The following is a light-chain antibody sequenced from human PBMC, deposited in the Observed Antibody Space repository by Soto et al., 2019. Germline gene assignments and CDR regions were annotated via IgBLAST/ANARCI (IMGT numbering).Light chain of an antibody. CDR3: CSYAGSYTHGV. V-gene: IGLV2-11*01. CDR1: SSDVGGYNY. CDR2: DVS. Sequence: QSVLTQPRSVSGSPGQSVTISCTGTSSDVGGYNYVSWYQQHPGKAPKLMIYDVSKRPSGVPDRFSGSKSGNTASLTISGLQAEDEADYYCCSYAGSYTHGVFGTGTKLTVL. J-gene: IGLJ1*01.